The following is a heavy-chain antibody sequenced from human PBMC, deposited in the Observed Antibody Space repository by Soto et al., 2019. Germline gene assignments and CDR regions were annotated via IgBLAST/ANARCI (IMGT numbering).Heavy chain of an antibody. CDR1: GFTFNNYA. CDR3: AKGSIEYSASVDN. J-gene: IGHJ4*02. Sequence: QLLESGGGLVQPGGSLRLSCAASGFTFNNYAMGWVRQAPGKGLEWVSAISYLDPSTYYADSVKGRFTISRDNSKNTLFLQINSLRVEDSAIYYCAKGSIEYSASVDNWGQGTLVLVSS. CDR2: ISYLDPST. D-gene: IGHD5-12*01. V-gene: IGHV3-23*01.